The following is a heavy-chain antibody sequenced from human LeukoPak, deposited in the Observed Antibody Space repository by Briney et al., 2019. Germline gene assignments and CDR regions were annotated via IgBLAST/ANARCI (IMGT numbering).Heavy chain of an antibody. CDR1: GYTFTSYR. V-gene: IGHV1-18*01. CDR2: ISAYNGNT. Sequence: ASVKVSCKASGYTFTSYRISWVRQAPGQGLEWMGWISAYNGNTNYAQKLQGRVTVTTDTSTSTAYMELRSLRSDDTAAYYCARKLGYCSGGSCYLCDYWGQGTLVTVSS. J-gene: IGHJ4*02. D-gene: IGHD2-15*01. CDR3: ARKLGYCSGGSCYLCDY.